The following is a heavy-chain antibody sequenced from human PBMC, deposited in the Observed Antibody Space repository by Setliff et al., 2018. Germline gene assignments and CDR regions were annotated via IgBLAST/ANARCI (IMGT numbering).Heavy chain of an antibody. CDR1: GDTLSTYA. J-gene: IGHJ5*02. CDR3: ARDPNGDYVGAFDP. V-gene: IGHV1-69*13. CDR2: IIPIFPTP. D-gene: IGHD4-17*01. Sequence: GASVKVSCKASGDTLSTYAFNWVRQAPGHGLEWVGMIIPIFPTPHYPQKFQDRVTITADVSARTATLELSSLTSEDTAVYYCARDPNGDYVGAFDPWGQGTLVTVSS.